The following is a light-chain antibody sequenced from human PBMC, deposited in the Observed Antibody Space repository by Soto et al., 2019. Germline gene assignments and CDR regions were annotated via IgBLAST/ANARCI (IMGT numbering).Light chain of an antibody. CDR1: QSVSSSY. J-gene: IGKJ5*01. Sequence: EIVLTQSPGTLSFFPGEGATLSCRASQSVSSSYIAWDQQRPGQTPSLLIYGASTRATGIPDRFSGSGSGTHFTLTISRLEPGDFAVYYCQHFGGTTFTFGQGTRLEIK. CDR2: GAS. V-gene: IGKV3-20*01. CDR3: QHFGGTTFT.